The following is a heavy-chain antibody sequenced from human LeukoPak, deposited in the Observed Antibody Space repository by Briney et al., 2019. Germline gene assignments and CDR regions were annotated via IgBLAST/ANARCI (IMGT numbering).Heavy chain of an antibody. CDR2: ISWDGGYT. J-gene: IGHJ4*02. CDR3: AKDDRAVAGTGYFDY. CDR1: GFTFDDYA. Sequence: GGSLRLSCAASGFTFDDYAMHWVRQAPGKGLEWVSVISWDGGYTYYADSVKSRFTISRDNSKNSLYLQMNSLRTEDTALYYCAKDDRAVAGTGYFDYWGQGTLVTVSS. D-gene: IGHD6-19*01. V-gene: IGHV3-43D*03.